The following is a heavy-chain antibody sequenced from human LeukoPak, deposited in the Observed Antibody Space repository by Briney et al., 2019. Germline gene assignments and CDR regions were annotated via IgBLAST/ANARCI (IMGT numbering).Heavy chain of an antibody. CDR1: GYTFTSYY. D-gene: IGHD3-22*01. Sequence: WASVKVSCKASGYTFTSYYMHWVRQAPGQGLEWMGIINPSGGSTSYAQKFQGRVTMTRDMSTSTVYMELSSLRSEDTAVYYCARRYYDSSGYYYDRRSLYYFDYWGQGTLVTVSS. CDR3: ARRYYDSSGYYYDRRSLYYFDY. CDR2: INPSGGST. J-gene: IGHJ4*02. V-gene: IGHV1-46*01.